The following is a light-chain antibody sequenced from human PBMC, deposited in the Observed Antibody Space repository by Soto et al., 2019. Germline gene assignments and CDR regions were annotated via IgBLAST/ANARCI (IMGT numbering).Light chain of an antibody. CDR3: MQTLQTPAT. J-gene: IGKJ4*01. V-gene: IGKV2-28*01. CDR1: QSLLYTNGYNY. CDR2: LGS. Sequence: DVVMTQSPLSLPVTPGEPASISCRSSQSLLYTNGYNYMDWYLQKPGQSPQLLIYLGSNRASGVPDRFSGSGSGTDFTLKISRVEAEDVGVYYCMQTLQTPATFGGGTKLEI.